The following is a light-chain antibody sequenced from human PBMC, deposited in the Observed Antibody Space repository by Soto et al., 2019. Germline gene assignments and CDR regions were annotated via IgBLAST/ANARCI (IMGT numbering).Light chain of an antibody. CDR2: KAS. Sequence: DIQMTQSPSTLSASVGDRVTITCRASQSISSWLAWYQQKPGKAPKLLIYKASSLESGVPSRFSGSGSGTEFTLTISSLQPDDFATYYCQHYNSYSYTFGQGTSWRSN. J-gene: IGKJ2*01. CDR1: QSISSW. V-gene: IGKV1-5*03. CDR3: QHYNSYSYT.